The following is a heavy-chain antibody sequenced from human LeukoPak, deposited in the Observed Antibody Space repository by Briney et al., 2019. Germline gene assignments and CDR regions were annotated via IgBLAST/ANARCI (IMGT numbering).Heavy chain of an antibody. J-gene: IGHJ4*02. V-gene: IGHV3-30*02. Sequence: GGSLRLSCAASGFTFRSYVMHWVRQAPGKGLEWVAFIRSDGSNKYYTDSVKDRFTISRDNSKNTLYLQMNTLRTEDTAVYYCAKSIFGVVGLDYWGQGTLVAVSS. CDR1: GFTFRSYV. CDR2: IRSDGSNK. CDR3: AKSIFGVVGLDY. D-gene: IGHD3-3*01.